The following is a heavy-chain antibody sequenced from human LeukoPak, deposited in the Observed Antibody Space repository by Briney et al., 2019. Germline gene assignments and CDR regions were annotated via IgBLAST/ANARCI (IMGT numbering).Heavy chain of an antibody. CDR2: INSDGSFT. J-gene: IGHJ4*02. V-gene: IGHV3-74*01. D-gene: IGHD3-22*01. CDR3: ARDPNYDSSGYPFDY. Sequence: GGSLRLSCAASGFTFSRYWMHWVRHAPGEGLVWVSRINSDGSFTTYADSVEGRFTISRDNAKNTLYLQMNSLRADDTAVYYCARDPNYDSSGYPFDYWGQGTLVTVSS. CDR1: GFTFSRYW.